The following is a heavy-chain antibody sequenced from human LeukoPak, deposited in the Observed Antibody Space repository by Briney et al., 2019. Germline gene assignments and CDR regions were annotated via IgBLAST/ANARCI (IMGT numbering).Heavy chain of an antibody. CDR1: GYTFTSYG. D-gene: IGHD3-10*01. V-gene: IGHV1-18*01. J-gene: IGHJ4*02. CDR2: ISAYNGNT. CDR3: ARLLLWFGELYPNYFDY. Sequence: ASVKVSCKASGYTFTSYGISWVRQAPGQGLEWMGWISAYNGNTNYAQKLQGRVTMTTDTSTSTAYMELRSLRFDDTAVYYCARLLLWFGELYPNYFDYWGQGTLVTVSS.